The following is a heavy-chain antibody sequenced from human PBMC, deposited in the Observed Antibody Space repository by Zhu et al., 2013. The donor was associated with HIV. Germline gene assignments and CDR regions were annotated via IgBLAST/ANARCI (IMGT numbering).Heavy chain of an antibody. J-gene: IGHJ6*02. CDR3: ARTRGTAYDYYYFGFDV. CDR1: GYTYTNYA. V-gene: IGHV1-18*01. D-gene: IGHD2-21*01. CDR2: INSYNANT. Sequence: QVLLMQSGTEVKKPGASVNVSCTASGYTYTNYAISWVRQAPGQGLEWLGWINSYNANTHYAQKLQGRVTMTTDTSTSTAYMELRSLRSDDSAVYYCARTRGTAYDYYYFGFDVWGQGTTVAVSS.